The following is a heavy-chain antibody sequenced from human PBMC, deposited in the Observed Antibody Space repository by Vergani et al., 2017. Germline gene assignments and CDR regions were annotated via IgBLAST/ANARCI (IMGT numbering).Heavy chain of an antibody. V-gene: IGHV5-51*01. D-gene: IGHD4-17*01. J-gene: IGHJ5*02. CDR1: GYSFTSYW. CDR2: IYPGDSDT. CDR3: ARHLGSGDYGDYREGWFDP. Sequence: EVQLVQSGAEVKKPGESLKISCKGSGYSFTSYWIGWVRQMPGKGLEWMGIIYPGDSDTRYSPSFQGQVTISADKSISTAYLQWSSLKASDTAMYYCARHLGSGDYGDYREGWFDPWGQGTLVTVSS.